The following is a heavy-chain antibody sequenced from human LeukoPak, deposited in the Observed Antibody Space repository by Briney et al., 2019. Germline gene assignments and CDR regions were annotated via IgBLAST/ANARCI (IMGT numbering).Heavy chain of an antibody. D-gene: IGHD2-15*01. CDR1: GYTFTGYY. CDR3: ARRRGEDNWFDP. Sequence: VASVKVSCKASGYTFTGYYMHWVRQAPGQGLEWMGWINPNSGHTAHAQKFQGRVTMTRNTSIITAYMELSSLRSEDTAVYYCARRRGEDNWFDPWGQGTLVTVSS. V-gene: IGHV1-8*02. CDR2: INPNSGHT. J-gene: IGHJ5*02.